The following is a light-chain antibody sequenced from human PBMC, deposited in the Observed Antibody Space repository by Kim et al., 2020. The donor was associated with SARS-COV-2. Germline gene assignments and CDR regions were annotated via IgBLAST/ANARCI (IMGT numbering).Light chain of an antibody. J-gene: IGKJ1*01. CDR3: QQYNSYWT. CDR2: KAS. CDR1: QTVSDS. Sequence: DIQMTQSPSTLSAYVGDRVTITCRASQTVSDSLAWYQQRPGKAPKLLIYKASSLESGVPSRFSGSGSGTEFTLTITSLQPDDFATYYCQQYNSYWTFGQGTKVDIK. V-gene: IGKV1-5*03.